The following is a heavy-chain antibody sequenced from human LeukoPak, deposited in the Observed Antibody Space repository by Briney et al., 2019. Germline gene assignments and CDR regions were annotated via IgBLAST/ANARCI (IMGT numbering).Heavy chain of an antibody. Sequence: PSETLSLTCTVSGGSISSGDYYWSWIRQPPGKGLEWIGSIYSIGSTYYNPSLQSRVTISVDTSKNQLSLRLSSVTAADTAVYYCARQVPAAIGWGPDYLTVWGQGTLVTVSS. J-gene: IGHJ4*02. CDR1: GGSISSGDYY. CDR3: ARQVPAAIGWGPDYLTV. V-gene: IGHV4-39*01. D-gene: IGHD2-2*02. CDR2: IYSIGST.